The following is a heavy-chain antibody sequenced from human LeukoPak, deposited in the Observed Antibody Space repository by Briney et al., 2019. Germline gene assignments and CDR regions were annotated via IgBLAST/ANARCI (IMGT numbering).Heavy chain of an antibody. Sequence: PGGSLRLSCAASGFTFSSYWMSWVRQAPGKGLEWVANIQQDGSEKYYVDSVKGRFTISRDNAKNSLYLQINSLRADDTAVYYCARARGSYHYFDPWGQGTLVTVSS. CDR3: ARARGSYHYFDP. D-gene: IGHD1-26*01. V-gene: IGHV3-7*01. CDR2: IQQDGSEK. CDR1: GFTFSSYW. J-gene: IGHJ5*02.